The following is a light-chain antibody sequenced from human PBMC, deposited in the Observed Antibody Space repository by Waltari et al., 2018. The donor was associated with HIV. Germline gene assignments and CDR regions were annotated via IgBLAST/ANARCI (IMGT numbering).Light chain of an antibody. CDR1: SPNLANDF. V-gene: IGLV1-51*01. Sequence: SMLTQPPSVSAAPGQKVTISCSRSSPNLANDFVSWYQHLPGAAPKLVIYGNDNGPSGIPDRFAGTKSGASATLVITELRTGSEGDYYCGTWDSSLNAGVFGGGTKLTVL. J-gene: IGLJ3*02. CDR2: GND. CDR3: GTWDSSLNAGV.